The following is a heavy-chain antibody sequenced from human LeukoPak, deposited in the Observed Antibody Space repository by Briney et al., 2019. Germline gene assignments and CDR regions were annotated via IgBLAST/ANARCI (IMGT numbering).Heavy chain of an antibody. V-gene: IGHV4-34*01. Sequence: PSETLSLTCAVYGGSFSGYYWSWIRQPPGKGLEWIGEINHSGSTNYNPSLKSRVTISVDTSKNQFSLKLSSVTAADTAVYYCATTPRAAAGTGGFDYWGQGTLVTVSS. CDR2: INHSGST. CDR3: ATTPRAAAGTGGFDY. J-gene: IGHJ4*02. D-gene: IGHD6-13*01. CDR1: GGSFSGYY.